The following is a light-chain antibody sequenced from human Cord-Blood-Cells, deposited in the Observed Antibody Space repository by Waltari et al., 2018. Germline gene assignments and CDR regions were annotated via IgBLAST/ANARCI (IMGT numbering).Light chain of an antibody. CDR2: GAS. CDR3: QQYNNWPY. Sequence: EIVMTQSPATLSVSPGERATLSCRASQSVSSNLAWYQQKPGQAPRLLIYGASTRATGIPARFSGSGSGTEFTLTISSLQSEDFAVCYCQQYNNWPYFGGGTKVEIK. CDR1: QSVSSN. J-gene: IGKJ4*01. V-gene: IGKV3-15*01.